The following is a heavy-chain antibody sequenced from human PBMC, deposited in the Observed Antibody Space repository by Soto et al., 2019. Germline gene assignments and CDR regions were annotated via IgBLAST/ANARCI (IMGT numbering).Heavy chain of an antibody. CDR1: GGTFSSYA. J-gene: IGHJ4*02. D-gene: IGHD6-13*01. CDR3: ATRASRAAAMLDY. Sequence: QVQLVQSGAEVKKPGSSVKVCCKASGGTFSSYAISWVRQAPGEGLEWMGGCIPIFGTENYAQKFQGRVTITADESTSTAYMELSSLRSEDTAVYYCATRASRAAAMLDYWGQGTLVTVSS. CDR2: CIPIFGTE. V-gene: IGHV1-69*01.